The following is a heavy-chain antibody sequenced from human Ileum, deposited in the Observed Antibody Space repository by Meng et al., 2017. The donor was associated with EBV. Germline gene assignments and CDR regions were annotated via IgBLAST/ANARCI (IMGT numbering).Heavy chain of an antibody. Sequence: VRREESGPGLVGPSGTLSLTCSVSGDSISNEHWWSWVRQSPGKGLEWIGEIHHTRGPNYNPSLKSRVIISVDKSNNHFSLRLSAVTAADTAVYYCASNGAFSLDHWGQGTLVTVSS. CDR1: GDSISNEHW. D-gene: IGHD2-8*01. CDR3: ASNGAFSLDH. V-gene: IGHV4-4*02. CDR2: IHHTRGP. J-gene: IGHJ4*02.